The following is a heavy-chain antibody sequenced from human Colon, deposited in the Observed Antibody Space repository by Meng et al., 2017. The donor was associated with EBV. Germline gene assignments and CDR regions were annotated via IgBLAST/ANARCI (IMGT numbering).Heavy chain of an antibody. V-gene: IGHV3-11*01. D-gene: IGHD2-2*01. CDR3: ARARYCSSANCSIYYGMDV. Sequence: QVQLVESGGGLVKPEGSLRLSCSVSGFNFSDYYMTWIRQAPGKGLDWVSYISSGGSTIYYADSVRGRFTISRDNAKNSLYLQMNSLRVEDTAVYYCARARYCSSANCSIYYGMDVWGQGTTVTVSS. CDR1: GFNFSDYY. CDR2: ISSGGSTI. J-gene: IGHJ6*02.